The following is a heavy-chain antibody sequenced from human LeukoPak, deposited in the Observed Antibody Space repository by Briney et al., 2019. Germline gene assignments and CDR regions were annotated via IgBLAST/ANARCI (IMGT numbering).Heavy chain of an antibody. CDR1: GFTFGSYA. J-gene: IGHJ4*02. V-gene: IGHV3-30*04. CDR3: ARDGGGGSYSVYGFFDY. CDR2: IPYDGTNK. Sequence: GASLRLSCAASGFTFGSYAMHCVRQAPGKVLERGAVIPYDGTNKYHADYGKGRFTISRDNSKNTLYLQMNSLRAEDTAVYYCARDGGGGSYSVYGFFDYWGQGTLVTVSS. D-gene: IGHD1-26*01.